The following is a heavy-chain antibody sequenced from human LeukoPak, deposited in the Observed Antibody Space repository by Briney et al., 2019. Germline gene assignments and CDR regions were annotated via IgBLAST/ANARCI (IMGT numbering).Heavy chain of an antibody. CDR3: AQGRLGYSYGAFDH. J-gene: IGHJ4*02. CDR1: GFTFSNYA. V-gene: IGHV3-23*01. CDR2: ISGSGGST. Sequence: PGGSVRLFCAASGFTFSNYAMSWVRQAPGKGLEWVSVISGSGGSTNFADSVKGRFTSSRDNSKNTLYLQMHSLRVEDTAVYYCAQGRLGYSYGAFDHWGQGTLVTVSS. D-gene: IGHD5-18*01.